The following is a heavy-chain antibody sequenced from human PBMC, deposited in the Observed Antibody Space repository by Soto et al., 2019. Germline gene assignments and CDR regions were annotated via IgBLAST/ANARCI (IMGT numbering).Heavy chain of an antibody. D-gene: IGHD2-15*01. V-gene: IGHV3-30*18. J-gene: IGHJ6*02. CDR1: GFTFSSYG. CDR3: TKDTGYCSGGRCYSTPYYYYCCGMDA. Sequence: QVQLVESGGGVVQPGRSLRLSCAASGFTFSSYGMHWVRQAPGKGLEWVAVISYGGSDIYYSDSLKGRFTISRDNSKNTLYVQMSSLRPEDTDVYYCTKDTGYCSGGRCYSTPYYYYCCGMDAWGQGTTVTVSS. CDR2: ISYGGSDI.